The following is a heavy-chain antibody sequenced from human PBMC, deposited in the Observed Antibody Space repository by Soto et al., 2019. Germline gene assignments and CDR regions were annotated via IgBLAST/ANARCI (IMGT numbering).Heavy chain of an antibody. Sequence: GESLKISCKGSGYSFTSYWIGSVRQMPGKGLEWMGIIYPGDSDTRYSPSFQGQVTISADKSISTAYLQWSSLKASDTAMYYCARFVVVVAATQEYYYYGMDVWGQGTTVTV. CDR1: GYSFTSYW. D-gene: IGHD2-15*01. J-gene: IGHJ6*02. V-gene: IGHV5-51*01. CDR3: ARFVVVVAATQEYYYYGMDV. CDR2: IYPGDSDT.